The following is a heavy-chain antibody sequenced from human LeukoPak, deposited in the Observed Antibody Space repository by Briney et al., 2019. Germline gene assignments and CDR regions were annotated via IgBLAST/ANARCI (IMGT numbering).Heavy chain of an antibody. D-gene: IGHD6-19*01. V-gene: IGHV3-23*01. J-gene: IGHJ6*02. Sequence: GGSLRLSCVAYGFTFSDYTMNWVRQAPGRGLEWVSSISGRGGSTYYADSVKGRFTISKEYLQMNSLRAEDTAVYYCAKDNEAIAVAGTVYYYYGMDVWGQGTTVTVSS. CDR2: ISGRGGST. CDR1: GFTFSDYT. CDR3: AKDNEAIAVAGTVYYYYGMDV.